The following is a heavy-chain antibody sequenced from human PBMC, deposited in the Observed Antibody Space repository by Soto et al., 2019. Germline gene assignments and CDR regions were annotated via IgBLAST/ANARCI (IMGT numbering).Heavy chain of an antibody. Sequence: GGSLRLSCAASGFTFSSSLMSWVRQAPGKGLEWVANIKPDGSDKYYVYSVKGRFTISRDNAKNSLYLQMNSLRAEDTAMYYCSRRGVADCSSTSCYTHYYGMDVWGQGTTVTVSS. J-gene: IGHJ6*02. D-gene: IGHD2-2*02. CDR2: IKPDGSDK. CDR1: GFTFSSSL. CDR3: SRRGVADCSSTSCYTHYYGMDV. V-gene: IGHV3-7*03.